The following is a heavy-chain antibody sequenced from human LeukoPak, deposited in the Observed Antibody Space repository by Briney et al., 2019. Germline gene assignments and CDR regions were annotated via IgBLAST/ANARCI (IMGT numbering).Heavy chain of an antibody. CDR3: TRDRLTGSYSGIDY. Sequence: GGSLRLSCAASGFIFSRYSMNWIRQAPGKGLEWVAYMSSRGSTIYHADSVKGRFTISRDNAKNSLYLQMNSLRDEDTAVYYCTRDRLTGSYSGIDYWGRGALVTVSS. CDR2: MSSRGSTI. D-gene: IGHD1-26*01. V-gene: IGHV3-48*02. J-gene: IGHJ4*02. CDR1: GFIFSRYS.